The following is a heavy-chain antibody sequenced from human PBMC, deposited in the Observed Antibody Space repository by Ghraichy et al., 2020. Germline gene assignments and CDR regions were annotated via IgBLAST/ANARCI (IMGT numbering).Heavy chain of an antibody. CDR1: GFTFSSYG. Sequence: GGSLRLSCAASGFTFSSYGMHWVRQAPGKGLEWVAVISYDGSNKYYADSVKGRFTISRDNSKNTLYLQMNSLRAEDTAVYYGAKDQRGSSWYEYYYYYYGMDVWGQGTTVTVSS. CDR2: ISYDGSNK. CDR3: AKDQRGSSWYEYYYYYYGMDV. D-gene: IGHD6-13*01. V-gene: IGHV3-30*18. J-gene: IGHJ6*02.